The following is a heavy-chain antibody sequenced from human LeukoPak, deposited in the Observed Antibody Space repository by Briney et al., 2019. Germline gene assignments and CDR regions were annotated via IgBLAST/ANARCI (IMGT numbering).Heavy chain of an antibody. Sequence: GGSLRLSCAASGFTFSSYAMHWVRQAPGKGLEWVAVISYDGSNKYYADSVKGRFTISRDNSKNTLYLQMNSLRAEDTAVYYCAREFRVVVVPAAPDYWGQGTLVTVSS. CDR1: GFTFSSYA. CDR3: AREFRVVVVPAAPDY. CDR2: ISYDGSNK. J-gene: IGHJ4*02. D-gene: IGHD2-2*01. V-gene: IGHV3-30-3*01.